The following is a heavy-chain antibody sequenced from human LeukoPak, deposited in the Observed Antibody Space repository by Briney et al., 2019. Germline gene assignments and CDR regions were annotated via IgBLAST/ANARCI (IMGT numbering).Heavy chain of an antibody. Sequence: GASVKVSCKASGGTFSSYAISWVRQAPGQGLEWMGGIIPIFGTANYAQEFQGRVTITTDESTSTAYMELSSLRSEDTAVYYCARCDHYYYYMDVWGKGTTVTVSS. V-gene: IGHV1-69*05. CDR3: ARCDHYYYYMDV. CDR2: IIPIFGTA. CDR1: GGTFSSYA. J-gene: IGHJ6*03.